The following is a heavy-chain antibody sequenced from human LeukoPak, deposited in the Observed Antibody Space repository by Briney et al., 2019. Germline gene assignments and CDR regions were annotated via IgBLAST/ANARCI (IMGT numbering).Heavy chain of an antibody. D-gene: IGHD1-20*01. CDR1: GYTFIDYY. J-gene: IGHJ4*02. V-gene: IGHV1-2*02. Sequence: ASVKVSCKASGYTFIDYYMHWVRQAPGQGLEWMGWINPNSGGTNYAQNFQGRVTMTRDTSIRTVYMELSRLRSDDTAVYYCARDLTNWNDGIFNYWGQGTLVTVSS. CDR2: INPNSGGT. CDR3: ARDLTNWNDGIFNY.